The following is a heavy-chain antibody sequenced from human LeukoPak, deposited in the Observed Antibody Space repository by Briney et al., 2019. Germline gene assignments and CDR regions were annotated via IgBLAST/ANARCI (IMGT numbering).Heavy chain of an antibody. CDR1: GFTVSNYY. J-gene: IGHJ4*01. Sequence: GGSLRLXCVASGFTVSNYYMSWVRLAPGKGLEWVSLLYTGDTTYYAESLEGRFTISRDDSKKTIYLQMNTLRAEDTAVYYCSRGGVNYWNPRYWGQGTLVTVSS. V-gene: IGHV3-53*01. CDR3: SRGGVNYWNPRY. D-gene: IGHD1-1*01. CDR2: LYTGDTT.